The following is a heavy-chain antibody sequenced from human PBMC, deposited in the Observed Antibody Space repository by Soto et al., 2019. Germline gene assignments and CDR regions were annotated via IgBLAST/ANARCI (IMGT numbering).Heavy chain of an antibody. V-gene: IGHV4-59*08. D-gene: IGHD1-26*01. Sequence: QVQLQESGPGLVRPSETLSLTCTVSSDSISSYYWSWIRQSPGKGLEWIGYTDYSGNTNYNPSLKSRVTIAGDTSKNLCSLRLSSVSAAGTAVYYWARVVGGPLYCFDYWGQGTLV. CDR3: ARVVGGPLYCFDY. CDR2: TDYSGNT. J-gene: IGHJ4*02. CDR1: SDSISSYY.